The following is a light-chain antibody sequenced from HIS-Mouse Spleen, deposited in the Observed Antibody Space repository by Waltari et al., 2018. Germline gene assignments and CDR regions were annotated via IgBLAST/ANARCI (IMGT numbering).Light chain of an antibody. CDR1: QSVSST. J-gene: IGKJ1*01. Sequence: EIVMPQSPAPLSVSPGERATLSCRASQSVSSTLAWYQQKPGQAPRLLIYGASTRATGIPARFSGSGSGTEFTLTISSMQSEDFAVYYCQQYNNWWTFGQGTKVEIK. CDR3: QQYNNWWT. V-gene: IGKV3-15*01. CDR2: GAS.